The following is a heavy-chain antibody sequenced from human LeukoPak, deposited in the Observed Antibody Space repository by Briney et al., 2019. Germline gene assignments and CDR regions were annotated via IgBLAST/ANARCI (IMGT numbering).Heavy chain of an antibody. J-gene: IGHJ5*02. Sequence: PSETLSLTCTVSGGSISSSSYYWGWIRQPPGKGLEWIGSISHRGTTYYNPSLKSRVTISTDTSKNQFSLKLSSVTAGDTAVYYCATSQLWENNWFNPWGQGTLVTVSS. D-gene: IGHD1-1*01. V-gene: IGHV4-39*07. CDR2: ISHRGTT. CDR3: ATSQLWENNWFNP. CDR1: GGSISSSSYY.